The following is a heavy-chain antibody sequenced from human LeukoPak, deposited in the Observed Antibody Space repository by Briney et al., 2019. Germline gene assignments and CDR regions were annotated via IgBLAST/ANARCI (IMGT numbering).Heavy chain of an antibody. Sequence: GGSLRRSCAASGFTFSSYAMSWVRQAPGKGLEWVSAISGSGGSTYYADSVKGRFTISRDNSKNTLYLQMNSLRAEDTAVYYCARKGYSYGYIFDYWGQGTLVTVSS. D-gene: IGHD5-18*01. V-gene: IGHV3-23*01. J-gene: IGHJ4*02. CDR2: ISGSGGST. CDR3: ARKGYSYGYIFDY. CDR1: GFTFSSYA.